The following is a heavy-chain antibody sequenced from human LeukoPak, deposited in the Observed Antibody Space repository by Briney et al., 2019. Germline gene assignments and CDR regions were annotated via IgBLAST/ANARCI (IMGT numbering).Heavy chain of an antibody. CDR1: GLPIDDFA. Sequence: PGGSLRLSCVASGLPIDDFAMHWVRQAPGQGLEWVSLISGDGVSTFFTDSVKGRFSISRDNSKNSLFLEMSSLRTEDTAMYYCARESGKFDYWGQGTLVAVSS. J-gene: IGHJ4*02. CDR2: ISGDGVST. CDR3: ARESGKFDY. V-gene: IGHV3-43*02.